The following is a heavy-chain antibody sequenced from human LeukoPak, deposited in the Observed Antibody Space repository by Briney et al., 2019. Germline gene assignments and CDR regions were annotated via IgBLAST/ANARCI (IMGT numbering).Heavy chain of an antibody. CDR3: ARAAGSTYGSEYFHY. CDR1: GFTFSSYA. J-gene: IGHJ4*02. CDR2: ITGSGTST. D-gene: IGHD5-18*01. V-gene: IGHV3-23*01. Sequence: GGSLRLSCAASGFTFSSYAMSWVRQAPGKGLEWVSLITGSGTSTYYADSVKGRFTISRDNSKNTLYLQMNSLRADDTAVYSCARAAGSTYGSEYFHYWGQGTLVTVSS.